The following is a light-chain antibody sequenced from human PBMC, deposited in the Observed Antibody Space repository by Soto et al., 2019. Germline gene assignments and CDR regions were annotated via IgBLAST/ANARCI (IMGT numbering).Light chain of an antibody. CDR2: GAS. CDR1: QSVSSTY. Sequence: EIVMMQYPATMSVSPGERSTRSCLASQSVSSTYLAWYQQKPGQAPRLLIYGASTRATGIPARFSGSGSGTDFTLTISRLEPEDFAVYYCQPYGSYPLTVGGGTQVEI. V-gene: IGKV3-20*01. J-gene: IGKJ4*01. CDR3: QPYGSYPLT.